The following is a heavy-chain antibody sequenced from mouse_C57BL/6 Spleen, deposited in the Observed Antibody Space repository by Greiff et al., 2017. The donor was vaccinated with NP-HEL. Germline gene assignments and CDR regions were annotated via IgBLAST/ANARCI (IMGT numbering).Heavy chain of an antibody. CDR2: IYPRSGNT. CDR1: GYTFTSYG. D-gene: IGHD1-1*01. J-gene: IGHJ2*01. V-gene: IGHV1-81*01. CDR3: ARGGYGSSYGYFDY. Sequence: VQLQESGAELARPGASVKLSCKASGYTFTSYGISWVKQRTGQGLEWIGEIYPRSGNTYYNEQVKGKATLTADKSSSTAYMELRSLTSEDSAVYFCARGGYGSSYGYFDYWGQGTTLTVSS.